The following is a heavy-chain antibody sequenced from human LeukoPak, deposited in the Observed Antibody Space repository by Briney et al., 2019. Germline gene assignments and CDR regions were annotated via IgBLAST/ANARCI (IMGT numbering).Heavy chain of an antibody. Sequence: ASVKVSCKTSGYTIADYYMHWVRQAPGQGLEWMGWINPYSGGTNYAQKFQGRVTMTRDTSISTAYMELSRLRSDDTAMYYCAREPAADPGTGWSYFDYWGQGTLVTVSS. J-gene: IGHJ4*02. V-gene: IGHV1-2*02. CDR1: GYTIADYY. CDR3: AREPAADPGTGWSYFDY. CDR2: INPYSGGT. D-gene: IGHD6-19*01.